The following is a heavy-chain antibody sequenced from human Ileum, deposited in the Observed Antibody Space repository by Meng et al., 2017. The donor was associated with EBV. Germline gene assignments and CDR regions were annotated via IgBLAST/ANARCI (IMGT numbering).Heavy chain of an antibody. J-gene: IGHJ4*02. D-gene: IGHD2-2*01. Sequence: EGHLLESGGGLVQPGGSLRLSGAASGFNVKIYAINWVRQAPGRGLEWVSGITASGGTSYYADSVKGRFSISRDNSANTVYLQMNSLRAEDTAVYFCSNLPYTYWGQGTLVTVSS. CDR3: SNLPYTY. CDR1: GFNVKIYA. V-gene: IGHV3-23*01. CDR2: ITASGGTS.